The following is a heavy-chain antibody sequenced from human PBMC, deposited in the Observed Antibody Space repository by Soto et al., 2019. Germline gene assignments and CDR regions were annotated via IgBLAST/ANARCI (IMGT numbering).Heavy chain of an antibody. J-gene: IGHJ4*02. D-gene: IGHD3-9*01. CDR2: IYPGDSDT. CDR3: AKERRDDILTGSFTI. Sequence: GESLKISCKGSGYSFTSYWIGWVRQMPGKGLEWMGIIYPGDSDTRYSPSFQGQVTISADKSISTAYLQWSSLKASDTAMYYCAKERRDDILTGSFTIWGQGTLVTVSS. V-gene: IGHV5-51*01. CDR1: GYSFTSYW.